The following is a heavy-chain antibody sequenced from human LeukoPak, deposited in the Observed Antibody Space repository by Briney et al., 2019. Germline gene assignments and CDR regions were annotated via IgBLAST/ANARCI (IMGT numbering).Heavy chain of an antibody. CDR3: TRDRFYAMDA. CDR1: GFIFRSYA. CDR2: ITANGDTT. J-gene: IGHJ6*02. V-gene: IGHV3-23*01. Sequence: GGSLRLSCVGSGFIFRSYAVTWVRQAPEKGLDWVSSITANGDTTYYADSVKGRFTISRDNAKDTLYLQMNSLRPEDTAVYYCTRDRFYAMDAWGQGTTVIVSS.